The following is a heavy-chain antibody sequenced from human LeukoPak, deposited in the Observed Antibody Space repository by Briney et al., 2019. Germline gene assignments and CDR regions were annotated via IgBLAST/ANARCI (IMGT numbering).Heavy chain of an antibody. V-gene: IGHV1-2*04. CDR2: INPNSGGT. CDR3: AVGYSSGWYEDRFDY. CDR1: GYTFTGYY. J-gene: IGHJ4*02. D-gene: IGHD6-19*01. Sequence: ASVKVSCKASGYTFTGYYMHWVRQAPGQGLEWMGWINPNSGGTNYAQKFQGWVTMTRDTSISTAYMELSRLRSDDTAVYYCAVGYSSGWYEDRFDYWGQGTLVTVSS.